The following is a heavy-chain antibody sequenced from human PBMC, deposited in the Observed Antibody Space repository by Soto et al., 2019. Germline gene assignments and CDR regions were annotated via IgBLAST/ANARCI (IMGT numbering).Heavy chain of an antibody. CDR3: ARDVDIVATISFDY. CDR2: ISAYNGDT. CDR1: GYSLTSYG. Sequence: ASVKVSCKASGYSLTSYGVSWGRQAPGQGLEWMGWISAYNGDTNYAQKLQGRVTMTTDTSTSTAYMELRSLRSDDTAVYYCARDVDIVATISFDYWGQGTLVTVSS. D-gene: IGHD5-12*01. V-gene: IGHV1-18*01. J-gene: IGHJ4*02.